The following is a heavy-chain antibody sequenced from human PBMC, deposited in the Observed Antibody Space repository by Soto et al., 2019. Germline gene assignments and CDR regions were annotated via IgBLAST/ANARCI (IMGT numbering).Heavy chain of an antibody. CDR2: ISGSGTST. CDR1: GFTFSGYA. J-gene: IGHJ4*02. Sequence: PGGSLRLSCAASGFTFSGYAVTWVRQAPGKGLEWVSAISGSGTSTYYADSVKGRFTISRDNSKNTLYLQMNSLRAEDTAVYYCAKTENWNGYYNAFDYWGQGTQFTVSS. CDR3: AKTENWNGYYNAFDY. D-gene: IGHD3-3*01. V-gene: IGHV3-23*01.